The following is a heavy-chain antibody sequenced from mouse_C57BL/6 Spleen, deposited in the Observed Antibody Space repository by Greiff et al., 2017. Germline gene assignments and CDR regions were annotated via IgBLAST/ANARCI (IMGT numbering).Heavy chain of an antibody. D-gene: IGHD2-3*01. Sequence: EVKLMESGGDLVKPGGSLKLSCAASGFTFSSYGLSWVRQTPDKRLEWVATISSGGSYTYYPDSVKGRFTISRDNAKTTLYLQMSSLKSEDTAMYYCARHDGAMDYWGQGTSVTVSS. CDR1: GFTFSSYG. CDR2: ISSGGSYT. CDR3: ARHDGAMDY. V-gene: IGHV5-6*01. J-gene: IGHJ4*01.